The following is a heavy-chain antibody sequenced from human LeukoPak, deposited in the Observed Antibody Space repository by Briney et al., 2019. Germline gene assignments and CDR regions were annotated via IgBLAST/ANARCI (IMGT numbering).Heavy chain of an antibody. Sequence: KPSETLSLTCAVYGGSFSGYYWSWIRQPPGKGLEWIGEINHSGSTNYNPSLKSRVTISVDTSKNQFSLKLSSVTAADTAVYYCARRRRYSYGPLGCFDYWGQGTLVTVSS. CDR2: INHSGST. V-gene: IGHV4-34*01. J-gene: IGHJ4*02. CDR1: GGSFSGYY. CDR3: ARRRRYSYGPLGCFDY. D-gene: IGHD5-18*01.